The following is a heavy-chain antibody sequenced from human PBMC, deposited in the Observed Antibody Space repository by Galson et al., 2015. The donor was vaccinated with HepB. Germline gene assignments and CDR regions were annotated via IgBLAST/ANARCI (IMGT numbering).Heavy chain of an antibody. Sequence: SGAEVKKPGESLRISCKGSGYSFASYWISWVRQMPGKGLEWMGRIDPSDSYTNYSPSFQGHVTISADKSISTAYLQWSSLKASDTAMYYCASMRTYDSTPFDIWGQGTMVTVSS. V-gene: IGHV5-10-1*01. CDR2: IDPSDSYT. J-gene: IGHJ3*02. CDR1: GYSFASYW. CDR3: ASMRTYDSTPFDI. D-gene: IGHD3-22*01.